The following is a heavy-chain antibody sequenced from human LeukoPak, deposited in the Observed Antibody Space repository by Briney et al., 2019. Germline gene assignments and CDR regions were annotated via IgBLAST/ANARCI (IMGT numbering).Heavy chain of an antibody. CDR2: IVVGSGNA. J-gene: IGHJ4*02. V-gene: IGHV1-58*02. CDR1: GFTFTSSA. CDR3: AADLYGAVYFDY. D-gene: IGHD4-17*01. Sequence: SVKVSCKASGFTFTSSAMQWVRQARGQRLEWIGWIVVGSGNANYAQKFQERVTITRDMSTSTAYMELSSLRSEDTAVYYCAADLYGAVYFDYWGQGTLVTVSS.